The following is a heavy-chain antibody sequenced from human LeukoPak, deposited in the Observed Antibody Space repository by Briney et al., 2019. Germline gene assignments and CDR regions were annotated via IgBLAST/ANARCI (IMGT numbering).Heavy chain of an antibody. CDR1: GGSISTHY. Sequence: SGTLSLTCTVSGGSISTHYWSWIRQPPGKGLGYIGFIYSSGSTNYNPSLKSRVTMSLDTSKNQFSLKLSSVTAADTAVYYCARSIFGVTSNPYYFDYWGQGTLVTVSS. J-gene: IGHJ4*02. CDR3: ARSIFGVTSNPYYFDY. V-gene: IGHV4-59*08. CDR2: IYSSGST. D-gene: IGHD3-3*01.